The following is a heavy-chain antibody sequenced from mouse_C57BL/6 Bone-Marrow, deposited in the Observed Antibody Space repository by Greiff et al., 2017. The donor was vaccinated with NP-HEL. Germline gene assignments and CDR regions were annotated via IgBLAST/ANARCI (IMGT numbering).Heavy chain of an antibody. Sequence: QVQLKESGAELARPGASVKLSCKASGYTFTSYGISWVKQRTGQGLEWIGEIYPRSGNTYYNEKFKGKATLTADKSSSTAYMELRSLTSEDSAVYFCARLLYYGSSSYWGQGTLVTVSA. V-gene: IGHV1-81*01. CDR1: GYTFTSYG. CDR3: ARLLYYGSSSY. CDR2: IYPRSGNT. D-gene: IGHD1-1*01. J-gene: IGHJ3*01.